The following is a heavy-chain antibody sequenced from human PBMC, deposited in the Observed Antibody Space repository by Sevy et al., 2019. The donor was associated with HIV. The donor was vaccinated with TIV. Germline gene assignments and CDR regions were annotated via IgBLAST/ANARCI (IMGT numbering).Heavy chain of an antibody. V-gene: IGHV3-21*01. J-gene: IGHJ3*02. CDR2: ISSSPSYI. CDR3: ARDRPSYYDSSGTTRGDAFDI. D-gene: IGHD3-22*01. Sequence: GGSLRLSCAASGITFSFYTMNWVRQAPGKGLEWVSSISSSPSYIYYADSVSGRFTISRDNAKNSLYLQTNTLRAEDTALYYCARDRPSYYDSSGTTRGDAFDIWGPGTMVTVSS. CDR1: GITFSFYT.